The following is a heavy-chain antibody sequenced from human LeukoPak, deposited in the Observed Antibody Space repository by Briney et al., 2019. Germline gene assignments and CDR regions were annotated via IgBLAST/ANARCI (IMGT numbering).Heavy chain of an antibody. D-gene: IGHD4-17*01. V-gene: IGHV4-34*01. CDR3: ARDAVTTGSDY. J-gene: IGHJ4*02. Sequence: LRLSCAASGFTFSSYAMSWVRQPPGKGLEWIGEINHSGRTNYNPSLKSRVTISVDTSKNQFSLKLSSVTAADTAVYYCARDAVTTGSDYWGQGTLVTVSS. CDR1: GFTFSSYA. CDR2: INHSGRT.